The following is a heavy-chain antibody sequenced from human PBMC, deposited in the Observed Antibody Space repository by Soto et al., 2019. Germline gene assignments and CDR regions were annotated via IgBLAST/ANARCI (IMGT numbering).Heavy chain of an antibody. J-gene: IGHJ6*02. CDR3: ARAAGSDHFYFYYYGLDV. CDR2: INPNSGAI. V-gene: IGHV1-2*02. Sequence: ASVKVSCKASGYTFTGYFIHWVRQAPGQGLEWMGWINPNSGAISYAQKFQDRVTMTRDTSISTVYMELSSLKSDDTAVFYCARAAGSDHFYFYYYGLDVWGQGTTVTVSS. CDR1: GYTFTGYF.